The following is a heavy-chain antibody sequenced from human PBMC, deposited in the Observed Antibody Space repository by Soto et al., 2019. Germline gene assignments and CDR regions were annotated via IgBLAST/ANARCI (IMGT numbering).Heavy chain of an antibody. CDR3: ARDGYYDSSGYYALGY. Sequence: PSETLSLTCAVSGGSISSSNWWSWVRQPPGKGLEWIGEIYHSGSTNYNPSLKSRVTISLDKSNNQFSLKLSSVTAADTALYYCARDGYYDSSGYYALGYWGQGTLVTVSS. V-gene: IGHV4-4*02. CDR2: IYHSGST. D-gene: IGHD3-22*01. CDR1: GGSISSSNW. J-gene: IGHJ4*02.